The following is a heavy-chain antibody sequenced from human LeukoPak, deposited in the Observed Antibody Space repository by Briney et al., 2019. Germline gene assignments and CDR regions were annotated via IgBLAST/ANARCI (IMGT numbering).Heavy chain of an antibody. Sequence: PGGSLRLYCPASGFTFSSSSMNWVRQAPGKGLEWVSYISSSSITTYYADSVKGRFTISRDNGKSSLYLQMNSLRAEDTAVYYCAGAVLRYFDWLFDAFDIWGQGTMVTVSS. D-gene: IGHD3-9*01. CDR3: AGAVLRYFDWLFDAFDI. CDR1: GFTFSSSS. CDR2: ISSSSITT. J-gene: IGHJ3*02. V-gene: IGHV3-48*01.